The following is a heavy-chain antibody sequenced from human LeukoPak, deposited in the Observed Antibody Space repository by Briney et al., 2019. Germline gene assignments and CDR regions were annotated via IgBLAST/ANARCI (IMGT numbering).Heavy chain of an antibody. CDR1: GDSISSHY. CDR3: ARAPADGYSYGLAD. D-gene: IGHD5-18*01. V-gene: IGHV4-59*11. Sequence: KPSETLSLTCTVSGDSISSHYWTWIRQPSGKGLEWVGHIHYSGDTNYSPSLKSRVTMSVDASKHQFSLKLSSVTAADTAMYYCARAPADGYSYGLADWGQGALVTVSS. J-gene: IGHJ4*02. CDR2: IHYSGDT.